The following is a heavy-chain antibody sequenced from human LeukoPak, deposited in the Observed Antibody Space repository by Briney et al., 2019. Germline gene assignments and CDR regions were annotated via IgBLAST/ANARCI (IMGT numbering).Heavy chain of an antibody. D-gene: IGHD6-13*01. CDR1: GYTLTELS. V-gene: IGHV1-24*01. CDR2: FDPEDGET. Sequence: ASVKVSCKVSGYTLTELSMHWVRQAPGKGLEWWGGFDPEDGETIYAQKFQGRVTMTEDTSTDTAYMELSSLRSEDTAVYYCARGATKVGQQLVQVDPWGQGTLVTVSS. CDR3: ARGATKVGQQLVQVDP. J-gene: IGHJ5*02.